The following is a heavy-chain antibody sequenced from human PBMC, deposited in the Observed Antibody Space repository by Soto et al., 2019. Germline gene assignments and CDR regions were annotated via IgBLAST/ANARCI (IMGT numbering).Heavy chain of an antibody. V-gene: IGHV3-23*01. Sequence: EVQLLESGGGLVQPGGSLRLSCAASGSTFSSYAMSWVRQAPGKGLEWVSAISGSGGSTYYADSVKGRFTISRDNSKNTLYLQMNSLRAEDTAVYYCAKDSGYSSGWFFSVDYWGQGTLVTVSS. D-gene: IGHD6-19*01. CDR1: GSTFSSYA. CDR3: AKDSGYSSGWFFSVDY. CDR2: ISGSGGST. J-gene: IGHJ4*02.